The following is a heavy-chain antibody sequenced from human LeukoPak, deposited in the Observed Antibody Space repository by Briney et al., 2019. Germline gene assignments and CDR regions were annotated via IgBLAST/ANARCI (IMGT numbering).Heavy chain of an antibody. CDR2: T. V-gene: IGHV4-30-4*07. CDR1: GGSLTDGDYY. Sequence: SETLSLTCTVSGGSLTDGDYYWGWVRQPPGTGLQWIATTYEGASLKSRVTISLDTSKNQFFLRLTSVTAADTAVYYCARGTHIVVVTAPHDAFDIWGQGTMVTVSS. CDR3: ARGTHIVVVTAPHDAFDI. D-gene: IGHD2-21*02. J-gene: IGHJ3*02.